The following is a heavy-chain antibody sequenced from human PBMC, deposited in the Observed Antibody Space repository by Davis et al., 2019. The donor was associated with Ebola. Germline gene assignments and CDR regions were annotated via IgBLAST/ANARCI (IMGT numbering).Heavy chain of an antibody. CDR1: GGSISSYY. Sequence: SETLSLTCTVSGGSISSYYWSWIRQPPGKGLEWIGYIYYSGSTNYNPSLKSRVTISVDTSKNQFSLKLISVTAADTAVYYCARHGGRGDYFVDIWGQGTMVTVSS. CDR3: ARHGGRGDYFVDI. CDR2: IYYSGST. V-gene: IGHV4-59*08. D-gene: IGHD4-17*01. J-gene: IGHJ3*02.